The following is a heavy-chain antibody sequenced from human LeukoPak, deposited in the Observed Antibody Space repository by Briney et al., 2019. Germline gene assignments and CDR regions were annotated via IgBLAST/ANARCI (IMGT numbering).Heavy chain of an antibody. CDR1: GYTFTGYY. CDR2: IIPIFGTA. Sequence: SVKVSCKASGYTFTGYYMHWVRQAPGQGLEWMGGIIPIFGTANYAQKFQGRVTITADESTSTAYMELSSLRSEDTAVYYCARDRSPYVARDAFDIWGQGTMVTVSS. D-gene: IGHD3-10*02. V-gene: IGHV1-69*13. J-gene: IGHJ3*02. CDR3: ARDRSPYVARDAFDI.